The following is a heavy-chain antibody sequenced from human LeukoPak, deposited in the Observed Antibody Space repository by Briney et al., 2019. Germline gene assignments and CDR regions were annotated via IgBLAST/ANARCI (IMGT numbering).Heavy chain of an antibody. CDR2: ISWDGGST. CDR1: GFTFDDYT. D-gene: IGHD6-13*01. J-gene: IGHJ6*03. Sequence: GGSLRLSCAASGFTFDDYTMHWVRQAPGKGLEWVSLISWDGGSTYYADSVKGRFTISRDNSKNSLYLQMNSLRTEDTALYYCAKDTGIAAAGTGYMDVWGKGTTVTVSS. V-gene: IGHV3-43*01. CDR3: AKDTGIAAAGTGYMDV.